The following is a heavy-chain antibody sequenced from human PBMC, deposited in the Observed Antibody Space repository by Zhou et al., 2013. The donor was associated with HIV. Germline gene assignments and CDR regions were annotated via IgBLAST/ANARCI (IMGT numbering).Heavy chain of an antibody. Sequence: QIQLLQSGPEVKEPGASVKVSCKASGHTSSTFGINWVRQAAGQGLEWLGWISANTGNTNYAQSLQNRLTMTTDTSTDTAYIELRSLRSDDTAIYYCARGDFDGPGVYYLGHFDSWARERWSPSPQ. CDR2: ISANTGNT. D-gene: IGHD3-10*01. CDR1: GHTSSTFG. J-gene: IGHJ4*02. CDR3: ARGDFDGPGVYYLGHFDS. V-gene: IGHV1-18*01.